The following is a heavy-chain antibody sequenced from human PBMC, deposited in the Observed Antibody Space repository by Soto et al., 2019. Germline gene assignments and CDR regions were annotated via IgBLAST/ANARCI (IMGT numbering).Heavy chain of an antibody. V-gene: IGHV3-23*01. Sequence: GGSLRLSCAASGFTFSSYAMSWVRQAPGKGLEWVSAISGSGGSTYYADSVKGRFTISRDNSKNTLYLQMNSLRAEDTAVYYCTKDEVVECSGGSCYLGTFDYWGQGTLVTVSS. CDR2: ISGSGGST. J-gene: IGHJ4*02. CDR1: GFTFSSYA. CDR3: TKDEVVECSGGSCYLGTFDY. D-gene: IGHD2-15*01.